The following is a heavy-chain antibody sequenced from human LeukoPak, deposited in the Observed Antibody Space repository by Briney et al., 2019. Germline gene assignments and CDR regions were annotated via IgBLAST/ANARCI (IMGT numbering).Heavy chain of an antibody. CDR1: GGSFSGYY. CDR3: ARGQVGRAGTFRIWAYFDH. CDR2: INHSGST. V-gene: IGHV4-34*01. D-gene: IGHD6-19*01. J-gene: IGHJ4*02. Sequence: SETLSLTCAVYGGSFSGYYWSWIRQPPGKGLEWIGEINHSGSTNYNPSLKSRVTISVDTSKNQFSLKLSSVTATDTAVYYCARGQVGRAGTFRIWAYFDHWGQGTLVIVSS.